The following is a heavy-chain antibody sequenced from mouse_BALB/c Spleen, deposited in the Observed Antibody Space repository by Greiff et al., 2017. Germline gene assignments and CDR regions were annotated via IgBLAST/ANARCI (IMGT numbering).Heavy chain of an antibody. V-gene: IGHV3-2*02. CDR2: ISYSGST. CDR1: GYSITSDYA. CDR3: ARGGGNLRFAY. D-gene: IGHD2-1*01. J-gene: IGHJ3*01. Sequence: EVQLQQSGPGLVKPSQSLSLTCTVTGYSITSDYAWNWIRQFPGNKLEWMGYISYSGSTSYNPSLKSRISITRDTSKNQFFLQLNSVTTEDTATYYCARGGGNLRFAYWGQGTLVTVSA.